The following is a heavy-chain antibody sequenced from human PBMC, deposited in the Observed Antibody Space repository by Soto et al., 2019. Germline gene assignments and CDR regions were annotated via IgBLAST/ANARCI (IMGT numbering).Heavy chain of an antibody. J-gene: IGHJ6*02. V-gene: IGHV3-33*01. Sequence: GGSLRLSCAASGFTFSSYGMHWVRQAPGKGLEWVAAIWYDGSNKYYADSVKCRFTISRDNSKNTLYLQMNSLRAEDTAVYYCARDRGISSVYYPIYYYYYGMDVWGQGTTVTVSS. CDR2: IWYDGSNK. D-gene: IGHD3-22*01. CDR3: ARDRGISSVYYPIYYYYYGMDV. CDR1: GFTFSSYG.